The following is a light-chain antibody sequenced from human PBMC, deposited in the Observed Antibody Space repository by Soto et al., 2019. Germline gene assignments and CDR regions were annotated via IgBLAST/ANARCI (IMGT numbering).Light chain of an antibody. V-gene: IGLV2-23*01. CDR1: SSDVGSYNL. CDR3: CSIASSRIVV. Sequence: QSALTQPASVSGSPGQSITISCTGTSSDVGSYNLVSWYQHHPGKAPKLMIYEGSKRPSGVSNRFSGSKSGNTASLTISGLQAEDEADYYCCSIASSRIVVFGGGTKLTVL. J-gene: IGLJ2*01. CDR2: EGS.